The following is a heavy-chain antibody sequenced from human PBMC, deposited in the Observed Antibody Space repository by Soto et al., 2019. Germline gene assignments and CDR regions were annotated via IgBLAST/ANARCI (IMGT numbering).Heavy chain of an antibody. CDR1: GYTFTSYD. D-gene: IGHD3-10*01. CDR2: MNPNSGNT. V-gene: IGHV1-8*01. Sequence: QVQLVQSGAEVKKPGASVKVSCKASGYTFTSYDINWVRHAPGQGLEWMGWMNPNSGNTGYAQKFQGRVTMTRNTSTSTAHMAQGRLSSEDTAGYYCARAGLVRVVKYNWCDPWGQGTLVTVS. J-gene: IGHJ5*02. CDR3: ARAGLVRVVKYNWCDP.